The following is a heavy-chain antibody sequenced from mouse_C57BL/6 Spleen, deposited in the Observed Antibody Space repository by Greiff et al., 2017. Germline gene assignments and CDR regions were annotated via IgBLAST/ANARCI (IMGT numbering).Heavy chain of an antibody. CDR1: GYTFTDYN. Sequence: EVQLQQSGPELVKPGASVKIPCKASGYTFTDYNMDWVKQSPGKSLEWIGDINPNNGGTIYNQKFKGKATVTVDKSSSTAYMELRSLTSEDTAVYYCARKATAQATWFAYWGQGTLVTVSA. J-gene: IGHJ3*01. CDR3: ARKATAQATWFAY. D-gene: IGHD3-2*02. V-gene: IGHV1-18*01. CDR2: INPNNGGT.